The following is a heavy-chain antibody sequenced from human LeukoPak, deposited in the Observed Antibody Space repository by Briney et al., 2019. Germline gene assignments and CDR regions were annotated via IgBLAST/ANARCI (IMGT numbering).Heavy chain of an antibody. Sequence: GGSLRLSCAASGLTFSSYGMHWVRQAPGKGLEWVSVIYSGGSTHYADSVKGRFTISRDNSKNTLYLQMNSLRAEDTAVYYCARDRLHYDSLTGYPADWGQGTLVTVSS. CDR2: IYSGGST. CDR1: GLTFSSYG. J-gene: IGHJ4*02. CDR3: ARDRLHYDSLTGYPAD. V-gene: IGHV3-66*01. D-gene: IGHD3-9*01.